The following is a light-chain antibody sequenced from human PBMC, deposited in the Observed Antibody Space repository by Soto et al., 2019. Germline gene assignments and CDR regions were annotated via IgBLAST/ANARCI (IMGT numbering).Light chain of an antibody. V-gene: IGLV2-14*01. J-gene: IGLJ2*01. Sequence: QSALTQPASVSGSPGQSITISCTGTSIDIGDYDYVYWYQHLPGKAPKLLILDVTHRPSGVYDRFSGSKSGNTASRTNSGVRHEDEADYYCCSYTDSDLDVVFGGGTKLTVL. CDR3: CSYTDSDLDVV. CDR2: DVT. CDR1: SIDIGDYDY.